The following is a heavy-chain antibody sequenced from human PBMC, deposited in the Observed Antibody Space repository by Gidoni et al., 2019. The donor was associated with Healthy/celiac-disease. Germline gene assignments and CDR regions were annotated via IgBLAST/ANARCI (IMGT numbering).Heavy chain of an antibody. D-gene: IGHD6-13*01. CDR3: AREGDRAPQQLVRSFDP. V-gene: IGHV1-69*08. Sequence: QVQLVQSGAEVKKPGSSVKVSCKASGGTFSSYTISWVRQAPGQGLEWMGRIIPILGIANYAQKFQGRVTITADKSTSTAYMELSSLRSEDTAVYYCAREGDRAPQQLVRSFDPWGQGTLVTVSS. CDR1: GGTFSSYT. CDR2: IIPILGIA. J-gene: IGHJ5*02.